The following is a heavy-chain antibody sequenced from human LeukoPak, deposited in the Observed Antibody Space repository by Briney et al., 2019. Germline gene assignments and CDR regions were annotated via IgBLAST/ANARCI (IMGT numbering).Heavy chain of an antibody. V-gene: IGHV3-30-3*01. CDR2: ISYDGSNK. Sequence: GGSPRLSCAASGFTFSSYAMHWVRQAPGKGLEWVAVISYDGSNKYYADSVKGRFTISRDNSKNTLYLQMNSLRAEDTAVYYCARDLTMRFDYWGQGTLVTVSS. D-gene: IGHD3-22*01. CDR1: GFTFSSYA. CDR3: ARDLTMRFDY. J-gene: IGHJ4*02.